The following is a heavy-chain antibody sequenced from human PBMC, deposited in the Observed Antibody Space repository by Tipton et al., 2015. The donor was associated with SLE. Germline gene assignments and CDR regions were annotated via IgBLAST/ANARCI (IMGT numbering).Heavy chain of an antibody. CDR3: AKDSEVAGSSDAFDL. J-gene: IGHJ3*01. D-gene: IGHD6-19*01. CDR2: ISGDGSST. Sequence: YLRLSCAVSRFTFDDYALHWVRQAPGKGLEWVSLISGDGSSTYYADSVKCRFTISGDSAKNSLYLLMNSLRAEDTALYYCAKDSEVAGSSDAFDLWGQGTMVTVSS. CDR1: RFTFDDYA. V-gene: IGHV3-43*02.